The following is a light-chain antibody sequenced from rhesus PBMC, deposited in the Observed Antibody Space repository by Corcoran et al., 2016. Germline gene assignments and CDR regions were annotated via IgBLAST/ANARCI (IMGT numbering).Light chain of an antibody. Sequence: EIVLTQSPTSMAVSQGERVTISCTASSSLSADYLHWYQQRPGFPPRVLGYRTSSLPSGVPARFSGSGSGTAYTLTISSVEAEDAANYYCQQGNSIPWTFGQGTKVEIK. CDR1: SSLSADY. CDR2: RTS. CDR3: QQGNSIPWT. J-gene: IGKJ1*01. V-gene: IGKV3S9*01.